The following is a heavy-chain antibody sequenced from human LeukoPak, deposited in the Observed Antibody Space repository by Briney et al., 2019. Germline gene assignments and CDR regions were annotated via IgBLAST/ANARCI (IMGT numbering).Heavy chain of an antibody. J-gene: IGHJ5*02. V-gene: IGHV3-33*01. CDR1: GFTFSSYG. CDR3: AREYTHNWFDP. Sequence: GRSLRLSRAASGFTFSSYGMHWVRQAPGKGLEWVAVIWYDGSNKYYVDSVKGRFTISRDNSKNTLYLQMNSLRAEDTGVYFCAREYTHNWFDPWGQGTLVTVSS. D-gene: IGHD1-14*01. CDR2: IWYDGSNK.